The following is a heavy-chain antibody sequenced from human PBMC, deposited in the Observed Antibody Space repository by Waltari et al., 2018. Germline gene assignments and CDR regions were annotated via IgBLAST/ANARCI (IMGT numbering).Heavy chain of an antibody. V-gene: IGHV1-2*02. Sequence: QVQLVQSGAEVKKPGASVKVSCKASGYTFTGYYMHWVRQAPGQGLEWMGWINPNRGGTNYAQKYQGRVTMTRDTSISTAYMELSRLRSDDTAGYYCARGSADFWSGSYYMDVWGKGTTVTVSS. CDR2: INPNRGGT. J-gene: IGHJ6*03. CDR3: ARGSADFWSGSYYMDV. D-gene: IGHD3-3*01. CDR1: GYTFTGYY.